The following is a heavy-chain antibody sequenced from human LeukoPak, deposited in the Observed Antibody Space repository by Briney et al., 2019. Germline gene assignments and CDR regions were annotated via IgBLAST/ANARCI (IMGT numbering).Heavy chain of an antibody. J-gene: IGHJ5*02. V-gene: IGHV1-18*01. CDR3: ARDPRLDYYDSRMNWFDP. CDR1: GYTFTSYG. D-gene: IGHD3-22*01. CDR2: ISAYNGNT. Sequence: ASVKVSCKASGYTFTSYGISWVRQAPGQGLEWRGWISAYNGNTNYAQKLQGRVTMTTDTSTSTAYMELRSLRSDDTAVYYCARDPRLDYYDSRMNWFDPWGQGTLVTVSS.